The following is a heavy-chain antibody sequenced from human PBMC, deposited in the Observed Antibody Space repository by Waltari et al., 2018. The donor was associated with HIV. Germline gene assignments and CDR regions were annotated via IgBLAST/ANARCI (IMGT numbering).Heavy chain of an antibody. CDR3: AKDVGYYDDGWFDP. CDR2: ISWNSGSI. CDR1: GFTFDDYA. V-gene: IGHV3-9*01. J-gene: IGHJ5*02. D-gene: IGHD3-22*01. Sequence: EVQLVESGGGLVQHGRSLRLSCAASGFTFDDYAMHWVRQAPGKGLEWVSGISWNSGSIGYADSVKGRFTISRDNAKNSLYLQMNSLRAEDTALYYCAKDVGYYDDGWFDPWGQGTLVTVSS.